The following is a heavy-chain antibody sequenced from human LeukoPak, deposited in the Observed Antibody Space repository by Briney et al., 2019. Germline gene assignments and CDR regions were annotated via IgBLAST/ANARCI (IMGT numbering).Heavy chain of an antibody. CDR2: IYYSGST. CDR1: GGSISSYY. CDR3: ARRALYSGGFDP. Sequence: SETLSLTCTVSGGSISSYYWSWIRQPPGKGLEWIGYIYYSGSTNYNPSLKSRVTISVDTSENQFSLKLSSVTAADTAVYYCARRALYSGGFDPWGQGTLVTVSS. J-gene: IGHJ5*02. D-gene: IGHD2-15*01. V-gene: IGHV4-59*08.